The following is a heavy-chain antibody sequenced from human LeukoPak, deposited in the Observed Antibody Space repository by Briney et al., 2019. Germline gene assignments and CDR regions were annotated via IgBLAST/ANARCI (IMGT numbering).Heavy chain of an antibody. CDR1: GFTFSNYA. CDR3: AKEQSGYFSGGIYYKDY. Sequence: GGSLRLSCAASGFTFSNYAMSWVRQAPGKGPEWVSVISGSATSTHYADSVKGRFTISRDNSKNTLYLHMNSLRAEDTALYYCAKEQSGYFSGGIYYKDYWGQGTLVTVSS. D-gene: IGHD2-15*01. J-gene: IGHJ4*02. V-gene: IGHV3-23*01. CDR2: ISGSATST.